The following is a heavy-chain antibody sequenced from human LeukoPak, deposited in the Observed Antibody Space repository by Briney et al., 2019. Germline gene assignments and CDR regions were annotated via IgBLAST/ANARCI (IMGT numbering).Heavy chain of an antibody. CDR2: ISSSSSYI. J-gene: IGHJ3*02. V-gene: IGHV3-21*01. CDR3: ARGLWFGELPPI. Sequence: GGSLSLSCAASGFTFSSYSVNWVRQAPGKGLEWVSSISSSSSYIYYADSVKGRFTISRDNAKNSLYLQMNSLRAEDTAVYYCARGLWFGELPPIWGQGTMVTVSS. CDR1: GFTFSSYS. D-gene: IGHD3-10*01.